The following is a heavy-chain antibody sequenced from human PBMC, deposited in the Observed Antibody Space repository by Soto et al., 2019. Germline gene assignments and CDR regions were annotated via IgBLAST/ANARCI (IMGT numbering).Heavy chain of an antibody. D-gene: IGHD3-16*02. J-gene: IGHJ5*01. CDR3: AKPTSFVTCFDS. CDR1: GFTFWKFG. Sequence: PGGSLRLSCAASGFTFWKFGLHWVRQSPREGLEWVALISHDGTDKYYADSVKGRFTISRDNSKDTLFLHMDNLRPEDTGIYYCAKPTSFVTCFDSWGKGTLVTVSS. V-gene: IGHV3-30*18. CDR2: ISHDGTDK.